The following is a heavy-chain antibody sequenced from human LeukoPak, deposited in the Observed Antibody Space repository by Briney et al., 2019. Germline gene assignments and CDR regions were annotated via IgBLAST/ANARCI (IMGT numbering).Heavy chain of an antibody. D-gene: IGHD6-6*01. CDR2: IYYSGST. J-gene: IGHJ4*02. CDR3: ARVPFSRTFDY. CDR1: GGSISSGDYY. V-gene: IGHV4-30-4*08. Sequence: SETLSLTCIVSGGSISSGDYYWSWIRQPPGKGLEWIGYIYYSGSTYYNPSLKSRVTISVDTSKNQFSLKLSSVTAADTAVYYCARVPFSRTFDYWGQGTLVTVSS.